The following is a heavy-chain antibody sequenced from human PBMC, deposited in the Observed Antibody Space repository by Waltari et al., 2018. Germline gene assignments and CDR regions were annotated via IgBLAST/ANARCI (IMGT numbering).Heavy chain of an antibody. D-gene: IGHD3-16*01. CDR3: ARGLPYWYFDL. CDR2: IYTSGST. Sequence: QVQPQDSGPGLVKPSETLSLTCPVSGGSISSYYWRWIRQPAGKGLELIGRIYTSGSTNYNPSLKSRVTMSVDTSKNQFSLKLSSVTAADTAVYYCARGLPYWYFDLWGRGTLVTVSS. CDR1: GGSISSYY. J-gene: IGHJ2*01. V-gene: IGHV4-4*07.